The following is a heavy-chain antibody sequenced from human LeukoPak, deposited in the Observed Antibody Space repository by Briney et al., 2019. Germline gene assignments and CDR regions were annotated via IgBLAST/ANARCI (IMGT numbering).Heavy chain of an antibody. CDR2: FDPEDGET. V-gene: IGHV1-24*01. Sequence: ASVKVSCKVSGYTLTELSMHWVRQAPGKGLEWMGGFDPEDGETIYAQKFQGRVTMTEDTSTDTAYMELSGLRSEDTAVYYCATHYRRVGLWFGEYGADAFDIWGQGTMVTVSS. CDR1: GYTLTELS. CDR3: ATHYRRVGLWFGEYGADAFDI. D-gene: IGHD3-10*01. J-gene: IGHJ3*02.